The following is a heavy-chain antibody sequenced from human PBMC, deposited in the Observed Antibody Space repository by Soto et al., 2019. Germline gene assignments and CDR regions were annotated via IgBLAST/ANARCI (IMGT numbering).Heavy chain of an antibody. D-gene: IGHD2-15*01. Sequence: ASVKVSCKASGGTFSSYAISWVRQAPGQGLEWMGGIIPIFGTANFAQKFQGRVTITADESTSTAYMELSSLRSEDTAVYYCARAVVAATYDWFDPWGQGTLVTVSS. CDR1: GGTFSSYA. V-gene: IGHV1-69*13. CDR2: IIPIFGTA. J-gene: IGHJ5*02. CDR3: ARAVVAATYDWFDP.